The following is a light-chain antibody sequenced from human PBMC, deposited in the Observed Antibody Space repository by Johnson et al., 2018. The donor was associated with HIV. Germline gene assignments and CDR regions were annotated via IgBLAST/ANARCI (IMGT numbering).Light chain of an antibody. CDR3: GTWDSSLSGSYG. Sequence: QSVLTKSPSVSAAPGQKVTISCSGSYSNIGDNYVSWYQRLPGTAPKLLIYENNERPSGIPDRFSGSKSGTSATLGITGLQTGDEDDDYCGTWDSSLSGSYGFGTGTKVTVL. V-gene: IGLV1-51*02. J-gene: IGLJ1*01. CDR2: ENN. CDR1: YSNIGDNY.